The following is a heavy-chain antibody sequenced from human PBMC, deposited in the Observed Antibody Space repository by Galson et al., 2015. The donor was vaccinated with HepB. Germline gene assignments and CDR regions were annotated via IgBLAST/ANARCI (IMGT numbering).Heavy chain of an antibody. V-gene: IGHV6-1*01. CDR1: GDSVSSNSAA. CDR2: TYYRSKWFH. D-gene: IGHD4-17*01. Sequence: CAISGDSVSSNSAAWNWIRQSPSRGLEWLGRTYYRSKWFHDYALFVKSRIIINPDTSKNQFSLQLNSVTPEDTAVYFCARDQTTVTTNYFDSWGQGTLVTVSS. CDR3: ARDQTTVTTNYFDS. J-gene: IGHJ4*02.